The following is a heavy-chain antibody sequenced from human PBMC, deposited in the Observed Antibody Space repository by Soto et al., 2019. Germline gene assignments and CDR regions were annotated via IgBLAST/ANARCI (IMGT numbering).Heavy chain of an antibody. D-gene: IGHD4-4*01. CDR2: ISAYNGNT. CDR1: GYTFTSYG. V-gene: IGHV1-18*01. J-gene: IGHJ6*02. CDR3: ARTRKITYSNRGDYCMDV. Sequence: ASVKVSCKASGYTFTSYGISWVRQAPGQGLEWMGWISAYNGNTNYAQKLQGRVTMTTDTSTSTAYMELRSLRSDDTAVYYCARTRKITYSNRGDYCMDVWGQGTTFTVSS.